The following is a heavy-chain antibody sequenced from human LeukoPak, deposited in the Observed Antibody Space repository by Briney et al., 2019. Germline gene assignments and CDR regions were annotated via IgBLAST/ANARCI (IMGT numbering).Heavy chain of an antibody. V-gene: IGHV4-59*01. CDR3: ARVGSYCFEY. J-gene: IGHJ4*02. CDR2: FYYSGAT. CDR1: GGSISTYY. D-gene: IGHD3-10*01. Sequence: PSETLSLTCTVSGGSISTYYWSWIRQPPGKGLEWIGYFYYSGATNHNPSLKSRVTMSVDTPKHQVSLKLSSVTAADTAVYYCARVGSYCFEYWGQGTLVTVSS.